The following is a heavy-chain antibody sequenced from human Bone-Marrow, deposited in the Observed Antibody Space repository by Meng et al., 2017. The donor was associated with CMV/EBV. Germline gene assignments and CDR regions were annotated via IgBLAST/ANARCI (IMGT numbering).Heavy chain of an antibody. D-gene: IGHD6-13*01. V-gene: IGHV1-18*01. CDR3: ARSGLHIAARGNWFDP. Sequence: ASVKVSCKASGYTFTSYGISWVRQAPGQGLEWMGWISAYNGNTNYAQKLQGRVTMTTDTSTSTAYMELSRLRSDDTAVYYCARSGLHIAARGNWFDPWGQGTLVTVSS. J-gene: IGHJ5*02. CDR1: GYTFTSYG. CDR2: ISAYNGNT.